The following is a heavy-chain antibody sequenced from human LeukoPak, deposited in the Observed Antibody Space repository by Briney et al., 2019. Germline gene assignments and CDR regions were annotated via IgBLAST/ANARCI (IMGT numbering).Heavy chain of an antibody. Sequence: GGSLRLSCAASGFTSSSYAMHWVRQAPGKGLGRVAVISYGGSNKYYADSVKGRFTISRDNSKNTLYLQMNSLRAEDTAVYYCARDLIFGVVNWGQGTLVTVSS. CDR3: ARDLIFGVVN. CDR2: ISYGGSNK. J-gene: IGHJ4*02. V-gene: IGHV3-30*01. CDR1: GFTSSSYA. D-gene: IGHD3-3*01.